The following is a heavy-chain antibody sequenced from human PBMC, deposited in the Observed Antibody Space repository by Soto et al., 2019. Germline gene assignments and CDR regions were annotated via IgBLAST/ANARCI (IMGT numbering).Heavy chain of an antibody. CDR3: ARGILGSGTANDH. Sequence: EVQLVESGGGLVQPGGSLILSCAASGFTFSNYWMVWVRQAPRKGLVWGSRIIGDGLYTTYADSVKGRFTISRDNAKNTVYLQMNRLRVEDTAVYYCARGILGSGTANDHWGQGTLVTVSS. CDR1: GFTFSNYW. V-gene: IGHV3-74*03. J-gene: IGHJ4*02. CDR2: IIGDGLYT. D-gene: IGHD3-10*01.